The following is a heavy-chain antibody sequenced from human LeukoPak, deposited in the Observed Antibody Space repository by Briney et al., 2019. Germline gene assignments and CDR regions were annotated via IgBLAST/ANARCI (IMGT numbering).Heavy chain of an antibody. CDR1: RFTFNTYA. V-gene: IGHV3-23*01. Sequence: PGGSLRLSCAASRFTFNTYAMSWVRQAPGKGLKWVSAISGSGGSTYYADSVKGRFTISRDNSKNTLYLQLNSLRAEDTAVYYCAKERFGDYGDFDYWGQGTLVTVSS. CDR2: ISGSGGST. D-gene: IGHD4-17*01. CDR3: AKERFGDYGDFDY. J-gene: IGHJ4*02.